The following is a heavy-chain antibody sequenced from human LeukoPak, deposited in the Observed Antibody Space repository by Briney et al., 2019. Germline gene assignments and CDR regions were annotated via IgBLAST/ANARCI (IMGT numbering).Heavy chain of an antibody. V-gene: IGHV1-24*01. J-gene: IGHJ3*02. CDR1: GYTLTELS. CDR3: ATGSYPRGPTPPIDAFDI. CDR2: FDPEDGET. Sequence: ASVKVSCKVSGYTLTELSMHWVRQAPGKGLEWMGGFDPEDGETIYAQKFQGRVTMTEDTSTDTAYMELSSLRSEDTAVYYCATGSYPRGPTPPIDAFDIWGQGTMVSVSS.